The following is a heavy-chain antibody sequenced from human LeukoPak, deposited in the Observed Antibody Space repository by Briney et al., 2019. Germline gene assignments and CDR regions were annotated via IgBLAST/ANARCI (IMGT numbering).Heavy chain of an antibody. D-gene: IGHD6-13*01. CDR2: ISYDGSNK. CDR1: GFTFSSYA. J-gene: IGHJ4*02. V-gene: IGHV3-30*04. CDR3: ARQVGIAAAGTPLDY. Sequence: PGGSLRLSCAASGFTFSSYAMHWVRQAPGKGLEWVAVISYDGSNKYYADSVKGRFTISRDNSKNTLYLQMNSLRAEDTAVYYCARQVGIAAAGTPLDYWGQGTLVTVSS.